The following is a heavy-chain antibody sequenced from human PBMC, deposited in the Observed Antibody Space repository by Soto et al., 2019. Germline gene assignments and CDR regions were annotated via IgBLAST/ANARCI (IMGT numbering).Heavy chain of an antibody. CDR1: GFSLSTSGVG. CDR3: AHRSLVLEVYDYYFDY. Sequence: QITLKESGPTLVKPTQTLTLTCTFSGFSLSTSGVGVGWIRQPPGKALEWLALIYWNDDKRYSPSLKSRLTITKDTSKHQVVLTMTNMDPVDTATYYCAHRSLVLEVYDYYFDYWGQGTLVTVSS. J-gene: IGHJ4*02. D-gene: IGHD3-3*01. CDR2: IYWNDDK. V-gene: IGHV2-5*01.